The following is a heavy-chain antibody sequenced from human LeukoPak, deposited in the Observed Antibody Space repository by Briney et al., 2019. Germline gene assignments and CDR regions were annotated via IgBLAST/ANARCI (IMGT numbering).Heavy chain of an antibody. J-gene: IGHJ3*02. CDR1: GYTFTSYG. CDR2: ISAYNGNT. V-gene: IGHV1-18*01. Sequence: ASVKVSCKASGYTFTSYGISWVRQAPGQGLEWMGWISAYNGNTNYAQKLQGRVTMTTDTSTSTAYMGLRSLRSDDTAVYYCARVAVVPPNCSSTSCYKGGEAFDIWGQGTMVTVSS. CDR3: ARVAVVPPNCSSTSCYKGGEAFDI. D-gene: IGHD2-2*02.